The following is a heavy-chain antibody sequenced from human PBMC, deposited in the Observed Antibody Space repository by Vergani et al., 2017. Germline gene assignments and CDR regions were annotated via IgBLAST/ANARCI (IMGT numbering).Heavy chain of an antibody. D-gene: IGHD3-22*01. V-gene: IGHV3-49*04. CDR1: GFTFGDYA. J-gene: IGHJ4*02. CDR3: TRAGYYDSSGYSRD. Sequence: EVQLVESGGGLVQPGRSLRLSCTASGFTFGDYAMSWVRQAPGKGLEWVGFIRSKANGGTTDYAASVKGRFTISRDDSKSIAYLQMNSRKTEDTAVYYCTRAGYYDSSGYSRDWGQGTLVTVSS. CDR2: IRSKANGGTT.